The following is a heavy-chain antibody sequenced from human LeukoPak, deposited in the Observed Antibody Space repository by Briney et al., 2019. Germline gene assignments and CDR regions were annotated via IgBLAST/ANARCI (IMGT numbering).Heavy chain of an antibody. D-gene: IGHD1-14*01. V-gene: IGHV3-30-3*01. CDR1: GFTFSSYA. CDR2: ISYDGSNK. Sequence: GRFLRLSCAASGFTFSSYAMHWVRQAPGKGLEWVAVISYDGSNKYYADSVKGRFTISRDNSKNTLYLQMNSLRAEDTAVYYCARETRYRGGPNWFDPWGQGTLVTVSS. CDR3: ARETRYRGGPNWFDP. J-gene: IGHJ5*02.